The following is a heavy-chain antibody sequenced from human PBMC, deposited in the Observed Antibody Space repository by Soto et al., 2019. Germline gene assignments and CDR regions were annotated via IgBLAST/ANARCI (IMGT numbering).Heavy chain of an antibody. CDR1: GFTFSAYK. V-gene: IGHV3-7*05. CDR3: ARGGYRFAV. J-gene: IGHJ4*02. D-gene: IGHD5-18*01. Sequence: EIQLAESGGGLVQPGGSLSLSCAASGFTFSAYKMRWVRQAPGKGLEWVANIKEDGSEKNYVASVEGRFTISRDDAKNSLFLEMNSLRAEDTAVYYCARGGYRFAVRGQGTLVTVSS. CDR2: IKEDGSEK.